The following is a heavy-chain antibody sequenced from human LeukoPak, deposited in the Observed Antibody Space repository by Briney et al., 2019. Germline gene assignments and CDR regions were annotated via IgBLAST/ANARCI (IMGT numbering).Heavy chain of an antibody. CDR1: GFIFSTYG. Sequence: GGSLRLSCAASGFIFSTYGMHWVRQAPGKGLEWVAVIWNDGSNKYYADSVKGRVTISRDNSKNTLYLQINSLRAEDTAVYYCARDANEWYYFDYWGQGTLVTVSS. CDR2: IWNDGSNK. V-gene: IGHV3-33*01. D-gene: IGHD3-3*01. J-gene: IGHJ4*02. CDR3: ARDANEWYYFDY.